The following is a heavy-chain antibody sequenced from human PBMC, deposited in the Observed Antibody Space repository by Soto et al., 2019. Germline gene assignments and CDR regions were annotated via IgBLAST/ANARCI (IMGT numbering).Heavy chain of an antibody. CDR2: INAGNGNT. V-gene: IGHV1-3*01. D-gene: IGHD1-26*01. J-gene: IGHJ2*01. Sequence: QVQLVQSGAEVKKPGASVKVSCKASGYTFTNYAMHWVRQAPGQRLEWMGWINAGNGNTKYSQKFQGRVTITRDTSASTAYRELSSLRSEDTAVYYCARGGSLYWYFDIWGRGTLVTVSS. CDR3: ARGGSLYWYFDI. CDR1: GYTFTNYA.